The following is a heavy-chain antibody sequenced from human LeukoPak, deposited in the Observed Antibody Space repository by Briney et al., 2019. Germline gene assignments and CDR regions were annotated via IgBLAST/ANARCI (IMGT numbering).Heavy chain of an antibody. CDR3: ARVSTVVTPRYFDC. V-gene: IGHV4-39*07. D-gene: IGHD4-23*01. CDR1: GGSINRTSFY. Sequence: PSETLSLTCTVSGGSINRTSFYWGWIRQPPGKGLEWIGSIHYSGSAFHNPSLKSRLTISIDTSKNHFSPKLTSVTAADMAVYYCARVSTVVTPRYFDCWGQGTLVTVSS. J-gene: IGHJ4*02. CDR2: IHYSGSA.